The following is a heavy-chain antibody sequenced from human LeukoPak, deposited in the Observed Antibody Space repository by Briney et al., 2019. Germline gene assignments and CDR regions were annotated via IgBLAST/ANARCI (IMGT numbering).Heavy chain of an antibody. D-gene: IGHD2-15*01. V-gene: IGHV3-73*01. CDR1: GFTFSGSA. CDR2: IRSKANSYAT. CDR3: TRGYCSGGSCYYYYYYMDV. J-gene: IGHJ6*03. Sequence: PGGSLRLSCAASGFTFSGSAMHWVRQASGKGLECVGRIRSKANSYATAYAASVKGRFTISRDDSKNTAYLQMNSLKTEDTAVYYCTRGYCSGGSCYYYYYYMDVWGTGTTVTVSS.